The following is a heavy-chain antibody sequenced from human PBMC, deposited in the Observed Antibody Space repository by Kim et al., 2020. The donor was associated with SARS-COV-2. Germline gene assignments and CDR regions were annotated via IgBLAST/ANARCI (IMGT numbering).Heavy chain of an antibody. J-gene: IGHJ6*02. CDR3: ARHSNRGPLAVAGYYYGMDV. D-gene: IGHD6-19*01. CDR2: IYPGDSDT. Sequence: GESLKISCKGSGYSFSSYWIGWVRHMPGKGLEWMGIIYPGDSDTRYSPSFQGQVTISADKSISTAYLQWSSLKASDTAMYYCARHSNRGPLAVAGYYYGMDVWGQGTTVTVSS. CDR1: GYSFSSYW. V-gene: IGHV5-51*01.